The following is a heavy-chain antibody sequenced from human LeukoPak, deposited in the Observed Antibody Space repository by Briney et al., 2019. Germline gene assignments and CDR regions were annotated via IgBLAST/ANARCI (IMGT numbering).Heavy chain of an antibody. CDR1: GGSISSGGYY. Sequence: SETLSLTCTVSGGSISSGGYYWSWIRQHPGEGLEWIGYIYYSGSTYYNPSLKSRVTISVDTSKNQFSLRLSSVTAADTAVYYCARDRGGETRWGQGTLVTVSS. D-gene: IGHD3-16*01. CDR3: ARDRGGETR. V-gene: IGHV4-31*03. J-gene: IGHJ4*02. CDR2: IYYSGST.